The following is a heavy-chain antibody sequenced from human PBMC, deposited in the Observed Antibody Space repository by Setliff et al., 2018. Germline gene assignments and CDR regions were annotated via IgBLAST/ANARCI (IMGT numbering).Heavy chain of an antibody. Sequence: GESLKISCKGSGCSFTKYWIGWVRQMPGKGLEWMGIIYPGDSDTRYSPSFQGQVTISADKSISTAYLQWSSLKASDTAMYYCARSRSSSPWNNWFDPWGQGTLVTVSS. V-gene: IGHV5-51*01. J-gene: IGHJ5*02. CDR3: ARSRSSSPWNNWFDP. D-gene: IGHD6-6*01. CDR1: GCSFTKYW. CDR2: IYPGDSDT.